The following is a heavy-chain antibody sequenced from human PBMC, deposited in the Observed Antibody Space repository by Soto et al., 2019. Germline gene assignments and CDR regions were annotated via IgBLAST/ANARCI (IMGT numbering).Heavy chain of an antibody. D-gene: IGHD2-21*01. V-gene: IGHV3-53*01. CDR2: IYSGSST. CDR3: ARGFQSSFGY. Sequence: HPGGSLRLSCAASGFTVSNSYMSWVRQAPGKGLEWVSVIYSGSSTYYADSVKGRFTISRDSSKNTLYLQMNSLRAEDTAVYYCARGFQSSFGYWGQGTLVTVSS. CDR1: GFTVSNSY. J-gene: IGHJ4*02.